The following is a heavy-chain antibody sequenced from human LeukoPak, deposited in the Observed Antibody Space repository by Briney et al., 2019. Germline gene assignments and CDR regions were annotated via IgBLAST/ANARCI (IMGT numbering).Heavy chain of an antibody. D-gene: IGHD5-24*01. CDR2: ISGSGGST. CDR3: AKAGGVEMATIFGGIDY. CDR1: GFTFSSYA. V-gene: IGHV3-23*01. Sequence: PGGSLRLSCAASGFTFSSYAMSWVRQAPGKGLEWVSAISGSGGSTYYADSVKGRFTISRDNSKNTLYLQMNSLRAEDTAVYYCAKAGGVEMATIFGGIDYWGQGTLVTVTS. J-gene: IGHJ4*02.